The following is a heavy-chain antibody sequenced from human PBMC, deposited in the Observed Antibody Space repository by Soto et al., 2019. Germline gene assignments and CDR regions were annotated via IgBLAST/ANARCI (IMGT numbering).Heavy chain of an antibody. D-gene: IGHD3-22*01. V-gene: IGHV3-33*01. CDR2: IWYDGSNK. Sequence: GGSLRLSCAASGFTFSSYGMHWVRQAPGKGLEWVAVIWYDGSNKYYADSVKGRFTISRDNSKNTLYLQMNSLRAEDTAVYYCARVASSGYYRDAFDIWGQGAMVTVSS. CDR3: ARVASSGYYRDAFDI. CDR1: GFTFSSYG. J-gene: IGHJ3*02.